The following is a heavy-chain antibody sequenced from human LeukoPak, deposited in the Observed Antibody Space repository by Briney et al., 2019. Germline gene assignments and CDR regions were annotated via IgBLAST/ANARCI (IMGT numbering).Heavy chain of an antibody. D-gene: IGHD5-12*01. Sequence: VASVKVSCKASGGTFSSYAISWVRQAPGQGLEWMGGIIPIFGTANYAQKFQGRVTITADESTSTAYMELSSLRSEDTAVYYCARRADIVATIYYYGMDVWGQGTTVTVFS. V-gene: IGHV1-69*01. CDR2: IIPIFGTA. CDR3: ARRADIVATIYYYGMDV. J-gene: IGHJ6*02. CDR1: GGTFSSYA.